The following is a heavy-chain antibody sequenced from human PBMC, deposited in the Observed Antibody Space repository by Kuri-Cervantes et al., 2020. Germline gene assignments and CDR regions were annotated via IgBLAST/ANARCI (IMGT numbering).Heavy chain of an antibody. CDR1: GFTFSGYG. CDR2: IWYDGSNK. Sequence: GGSLRLSCAASGFTFSGYGMHWVRQAPGKGLEWVAVIWYDGSNKYYADSVKGRFTISRDNSKNTLYLQMNSLRAEDTALYYCAKDLYSSGWMFFDYWGQGTLVTVSS. D-gene: IGHD6-19*01. CDR3: AKDLYSSGWMFFDY. J-gene: IGHJ4*02. V-gene: IGHV3-30*02.